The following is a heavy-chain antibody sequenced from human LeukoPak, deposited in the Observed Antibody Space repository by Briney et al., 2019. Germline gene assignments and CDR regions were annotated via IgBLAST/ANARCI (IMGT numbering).Heavy chain of an antibody. Sequence: SETLSLTCTVSGGSISSSSYYWGWIRQPPGKGLEWIGEFNHSGSTNYNPSLKSRVTISVDTSKNQFSLKLTSVTAADTAVYYCASANGVCYTRYTCYYYYMDVWGKGTTVTVSS. J-gene: IGHJ6*03. CDR1: GGSISSSSYY. D-gene: IGHD2-8*01. CDR2: FNHSGST. V-gene: IGHV4-39*01. CDR3: ASANGVCYTRYTCYYYYMDV.